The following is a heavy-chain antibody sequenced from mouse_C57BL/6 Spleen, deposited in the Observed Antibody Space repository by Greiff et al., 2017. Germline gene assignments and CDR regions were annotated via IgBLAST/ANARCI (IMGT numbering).Heavy chain of an antibody. J-gene: IGHJ4*01. V-gene: IGHV5-16*01. CDR3: ASSYAMGY. CDR2: INYDGNST. Sequence: EVQLVESEGGLVQPGSSMKLSCTASGFTFSDYYMAWVRQVPEKGLEWVANINYDGNSTYYLDNLKSSFIISRDNAMNILYMQMSSLKAEDTATYYCASSYAMGYWGQGASVTVSS. CDR1: GFTFSDYY.